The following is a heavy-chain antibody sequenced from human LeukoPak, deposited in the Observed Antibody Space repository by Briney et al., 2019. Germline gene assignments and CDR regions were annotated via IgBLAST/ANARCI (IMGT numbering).Heavy chain of an antibody. CDR3: AKSDLRYCSSTSCYAAFDY. J-gene: IGHJ4*02. V-gene: IGHV3-30*18. D-gene: IGHD2-2*01. CDR2: ISYDGSNK. Sequence: DPGGSLRLSCAASGFTFSSYGMHWVRQAPGKGLEWVAVISYDGSNKYYADSVKGRFTISRDNSKNTLYLQMNSLRAEDTAVYYCAKSDLRYCSSTSCYAAFDYWGQGTLVTVSS. CDR1: GFTFSSYG.